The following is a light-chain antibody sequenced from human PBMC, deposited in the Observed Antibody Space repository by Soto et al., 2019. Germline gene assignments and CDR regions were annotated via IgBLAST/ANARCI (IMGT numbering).Light chain of an antibody. CDR2: GAS. Sequence: LKLSVGALSSKTRERITLSCRASQSVSSNYLAWYQQKPGQAPRLLIYGASSRATGIPDRFSGSGSGTDFTLTINRLEPEDFAVYYCQQYGDLPWTFGQGTNVDIK. J-gene: IGKJ1*01. CDR1: QSVSSNY. V-gene: IGKV3-20*01. CDR3: QQYGDLPWT.